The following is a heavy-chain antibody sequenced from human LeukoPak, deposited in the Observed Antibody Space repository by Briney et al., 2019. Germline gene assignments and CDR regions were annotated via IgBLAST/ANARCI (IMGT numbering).Heavy chain of an antibody. CDR1: GGSISSYY. CDR2: IYYSGST. CDR3: ARDSRWDCSSFDY. V-gene: IGHV4-59*01. Sequence: SETPSLTCTVSGGSISSYYWSWIRQPPGKGMKWIGYIYYSGSTNYNPSLKSRVTISVDTSKNQFSLNLSSVTAADTAVYYCARDSRWDCSSFDYWGQGTLVTVSS. J-gene: IGHJ4*02. D-gene: IGHD6-6*01.